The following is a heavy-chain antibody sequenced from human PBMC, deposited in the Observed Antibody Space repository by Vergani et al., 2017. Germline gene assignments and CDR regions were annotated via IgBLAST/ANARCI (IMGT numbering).Heavy chain of an antibody. V-gene: IGHV1-69*13. CDR3: ARGPRYCSGGSCPTFVWRYYYYYMDV. CDR2: IIPIFGTA. D-gene: IGHD2-15*01. CDR1: GYTFTSYG. J-gene: IGHJ6*03. Sequence: QVQLVQSGAEVKKPGASVKVSCKASGYTFTSYGISWVRQAPGQGLEWMGGIIPIFGTANYAQKFQGRVTITADESTSTAYMELSSLRSEDTAVYYCARGPRYCSGGSCPTFVWRYYYYYMDVWGKGTTVTVSS.